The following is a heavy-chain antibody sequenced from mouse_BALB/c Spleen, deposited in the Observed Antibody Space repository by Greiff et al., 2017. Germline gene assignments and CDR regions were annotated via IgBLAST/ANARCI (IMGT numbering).Heavy chain of an antibody. CDR3: AREDGNYVDY. CDR2: IWAGGST. Sequence: VNVVESGPGLVAPSQSLSITCTVSGFSLTSYGVHWVRQPPGKGLEWLGVIWAGGSTNYNSALMSRLSISKDNSKSQVFLKMNSLQTDDTAMYYCAREDGNYVDYWGQGTLVTVSA. D-gene: IGHD2-1*01. V-gene: IGHV2-9*02. CDR1: GFSLTSYG. J-gene: IGHJ3*01.